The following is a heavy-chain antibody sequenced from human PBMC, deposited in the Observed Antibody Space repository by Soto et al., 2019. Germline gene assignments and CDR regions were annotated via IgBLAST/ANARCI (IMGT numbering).Heavy chain of an antibody. CDR3: ARGLTGYSGYGMDV. CDR1: GFSFIAYA. D-gene: IGHD5-12*01. J-gene: IGHJ6*02. Sequence: GGSLRLSCAASGFSFIAYAMHWVRQAPGKGLEWVAVVSYDGSDKYYADSVQGRFTISRDNSKNTLYLQMNSLRAEDTAVYYCARGLTGYSGYGMDVWGQGTTVTGS. V-gene: IGHV3-30-3*01. CDR2: VSYDGSDK.